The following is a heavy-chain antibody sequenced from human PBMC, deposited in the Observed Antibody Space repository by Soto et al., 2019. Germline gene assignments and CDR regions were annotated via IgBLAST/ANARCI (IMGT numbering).Heavy chain of an antibody. V-gene: IGHV4-39*01. CDR2: IYYSGST. J-gene: IGHJ1*01. CDR3: ARQRTSLLTQATFAG. CDR1: GDSISSGSYY. Sequence: LSRTCAVTGDSISSGSYYWGWIRQPPGKGLEWIGSIYYSGSTYNNPSLRSRVSMSIDTSKDQFSLKLKSVTAADTALYFCARQRTSLLTQATFAGWGPG.